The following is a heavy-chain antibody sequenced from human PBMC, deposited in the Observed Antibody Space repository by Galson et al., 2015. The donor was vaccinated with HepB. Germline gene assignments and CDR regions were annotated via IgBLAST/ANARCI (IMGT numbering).Heavy chain of an antibody. J-gene: IGHJ4*02. CDR3: ARGGYRSGCDY. CDR2: ISGGGGSS. D-gene: IGHD6-25*01. V-gene: IGHV3-23*01. Sequence: SLRLSYAASGFTFSSYAMSWVRQAPGKGLEWVSVISGGGGSSYYADSVKGRFTISRDNSKNTLYLQMNSLRAEDTAVYYCARGGYRSGCDYWGQGTLVTVSS. CDR1: GFTFSSYA.